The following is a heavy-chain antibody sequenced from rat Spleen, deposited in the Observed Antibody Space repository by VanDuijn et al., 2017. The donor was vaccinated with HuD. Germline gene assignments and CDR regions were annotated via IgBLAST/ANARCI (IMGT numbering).Heavy chain of an antibody. J-gene: IGHJ2*01. V-gene: IGHV5-25*01. Sequence: EVQLVESGGGLVQPGRSMKLSCAASGFTFSNYYMAWVRQAPTKGLEWVASISTGGGNTYYRDSVKGRFTISRDNAKGTLYLQMESLRSEDTATYYCTKASIPPFDYWGQGVMVTVSA. CDR2: ISTGGGNT. CDR3: TKASIPPFDY. CDR1: GFTFSNYY.